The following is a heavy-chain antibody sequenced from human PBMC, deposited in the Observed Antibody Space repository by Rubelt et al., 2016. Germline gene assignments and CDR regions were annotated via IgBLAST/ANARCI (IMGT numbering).Heavy chain of an antibody. CDR2: IHYIGST. J-gene: IGHJ4*02. CDR3: AILQMATLTAAGDY. CDR1: GGSISRSSYY. D-gene: IGHD5-24*01. V-gene: IGHV4-39*01. Sequence: QLQLQESGPGLVKPSETLSLTCTVSGGSISRSSYYWGWIRQPPGKGLEWIGSIHYIGSTYYNPSLKSRVAVSVDTSTNQFSLRLISVTAADTAVYYCAILQMATLTAAGDYWGPGTLVTVSS.